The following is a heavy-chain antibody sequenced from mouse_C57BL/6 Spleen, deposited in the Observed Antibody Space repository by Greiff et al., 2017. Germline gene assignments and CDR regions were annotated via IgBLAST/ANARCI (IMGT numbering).Heavy chain of an antibody. D-gene: IGHD2-3*01. J-gene: IGHJ2*01. V-gene: IGHV1-15*01. Sequence: VKLVESGAELVRPGASVTLSCKASGYTFTDYEMHWVKQTPVHGLEWIGAIDPETGGTAYNQKFKGKAILTADKSSSTAYMELRSLTSEDSAVYYCTRRDGYYDYWGQGTTLTVSS. CDR3: TRRDGYYDY. CDR2: IDPETGGT. CDR1: GYTFTDYE.